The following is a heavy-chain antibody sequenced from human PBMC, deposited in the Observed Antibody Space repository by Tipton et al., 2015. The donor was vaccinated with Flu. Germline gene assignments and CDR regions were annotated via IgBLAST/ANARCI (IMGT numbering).Heavy chain of an antibody. CDR2: IYYSGST. Sequence: TLSLTCTVSGVSISSYYWSWIRQPSGMGLEWIGDIYYSGSTNYNPSLKSRVTISVDTSKNQFSLKLSSVTAADTAVYYCARLMVAGTDYYYGMDVWGQGTTVTVYS. CDR3: ARLMVAGTDYYYGMDV. J-gene: IGHJ6*02. V-gene: IGHV4-59*08. D-gene: IGHD6-19*01. CDR1: GVSISSYY.